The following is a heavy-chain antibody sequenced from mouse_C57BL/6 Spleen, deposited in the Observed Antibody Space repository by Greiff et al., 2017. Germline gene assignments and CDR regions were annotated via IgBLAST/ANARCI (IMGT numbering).Heavy chain of an antibody. V-gene: IGHV1-55*01. D-gene: IGHD1-1*01. J-gene: IGHJ2*01. Sequence: QVQLQQPGAELVKPGASVKMSCKASGYTFTSYWITWVKQRPGQGLEWIGDIYPGSGSTNYNEKFKSKATMTVDTSSSTAYMQLSSLTSEDSAVYYCARSGSSYGYFDVWGQGTTLTVSS. CDR3: ARSGSSYGYFDV. CDR1: GYTFTSYW. CDR2: IYPGSGST.